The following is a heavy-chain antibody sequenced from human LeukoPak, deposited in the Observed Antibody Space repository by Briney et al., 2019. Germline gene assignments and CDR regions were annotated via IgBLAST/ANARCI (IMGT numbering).Heavy chain of an antibody. CDR1: GFTVSSNS. J-gene: IGHJ4*02. Sequence: GGSLRLSCTVSGFTVSSNSMSWVRQAPGKGLEWVSFSDSVKGRFTISIDNSKNTLYLQMNSLRAEDTAVYYCARRAGAYTHPYDYWDQGTLVTVSS. D-gene: IGHD3-16*01. CDR3: ARRAGAYTHPYDY. V-gene: IGHV3-53*01.